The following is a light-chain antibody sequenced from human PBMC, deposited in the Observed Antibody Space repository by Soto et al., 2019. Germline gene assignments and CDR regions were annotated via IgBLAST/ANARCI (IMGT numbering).Light chain of an antibody. J-gene: IGKJ4*01. CDR2: RAS. CDR1: QSISRY. Sequence: DIQMTQSPSTLSASVGDRVTITCRASQSISRYLAWYQQRPGKAPNRLIYRASTLESGVPSRFSGSGSGTEFTLTISSLQPDDSATYYCQHYNNYPLTFGGGTRVEIK. CDR3: QHYNNYPLT. V-gene: IGKV1-5*03.